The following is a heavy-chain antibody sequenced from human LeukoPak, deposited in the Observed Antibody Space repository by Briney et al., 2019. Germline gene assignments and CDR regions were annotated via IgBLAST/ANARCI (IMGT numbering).Heavy chain of an antibody. D-gene: IGHD3-10*02. J-gene: IGHJ4*02. CDR2: IKEDGSET. CDR1: RFTFSNYW. V-gene: IGHV3-7*03. Sequence: GGSLRLSCAASRFTFSNYWMSWVRQAPGKGPEWMGNIKEDGSETYYVDSVKGRFTISRDNAQNSLYLHMHSLRVEDTAVYYCARDPYVSNFDYWGQGTLVTVSS. CDR3: ARDPYVSNFDY.